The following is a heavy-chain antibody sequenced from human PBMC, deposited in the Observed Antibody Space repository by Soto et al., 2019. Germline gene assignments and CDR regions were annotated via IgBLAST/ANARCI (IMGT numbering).Heavy chain of an antibody. CDR3: AKQGDYDFWSSSNNWLDP. Sequence: GGSLRLSFAASGFSFSSYAISWVRQSPGKGLEWVSSIGGRGGSTYYADSVKGRFTISRDNSKNTVYLQMNSLRVEDTAVYYCAKQGDYDFWSSSNNWLDPWGQGTLVTVSS. D-gene: IGHD3-3*01. CDR1: GFSFSSYA. J-gene: IGHJ5*02. V-gene: IGHV3-23*01. CDR2: IGGRGGST.